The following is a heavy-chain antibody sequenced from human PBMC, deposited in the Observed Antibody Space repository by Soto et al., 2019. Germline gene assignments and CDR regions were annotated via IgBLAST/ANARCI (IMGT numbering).Heavy chain of an antibody. CDR3: ARDTYYYVHNDY. CDR2: IKHEGSEK. J-gene: IGHJ4*02. V-gene: IGHV3-7*03. D-gene: IGHD3-10*02. CDR1: EFNFDNYA. Sequence: PGGSLRLSCASAEFNFDNYAIQWVRQAPGKGLEWVANIKHEGSEKYYVESVKGRFTISRDNAKNSLYLQMNSLRAEDTAVYYCARDTYYYVHNDYWGQGTLVTVSS.